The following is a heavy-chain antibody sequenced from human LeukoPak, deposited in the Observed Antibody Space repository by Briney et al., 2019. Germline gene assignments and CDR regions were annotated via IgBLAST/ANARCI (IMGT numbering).Heavy chain of an antibody. V-gene: IGHV3-7*05. J-gene: IGHJ6*02. CDR3: ARLGIAAAGMTYYYYGMDV. D-gene: IGHD6-13*01. CDR2: IKQDGSEK. Sequence: SGGSLRLSCAASGFTFSSYWMSWVRQAPGKGLEWVANIKQDGSEKYYVDSVKGRFTISRDNAKNSLYLRMNSLRAEDTAVYYCARLGIAAAGMTYYYYGMDVWGQGTTVTVSS. CDR1: GFTFSSYW.